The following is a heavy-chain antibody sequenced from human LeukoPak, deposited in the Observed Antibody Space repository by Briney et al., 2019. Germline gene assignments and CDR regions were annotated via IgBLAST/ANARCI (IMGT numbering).Heavy chain of an antibody. CDR3: ARDQYYDSSGPDAFDI. V-gene: IGHV3-21*01. Sequence: GGSLRLSCAASGFTFSSYSMNWVRQAPGKGLEWVSSISRSSSYIYYADSVKGRFTISRENAKNSLYLQMNSLRAEDTAVYYCARDQYYDSSGPDAFDIWGQGTMVTVSS. CDR1: GFTFSSYS. D-gene: IGHD3-22*01. J-gene: IGHJ3*02. CDR2: ISRSSSYI.